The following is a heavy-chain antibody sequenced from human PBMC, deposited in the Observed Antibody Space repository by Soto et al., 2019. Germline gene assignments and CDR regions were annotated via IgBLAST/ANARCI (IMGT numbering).Heavy chain of an antibody. Sequence: SETLSLTCTVSGGSISSGGYYWSWIRQHPGKGLEWIGYIYYSGSTYYNPSLKSRVTISVDTSKNQFSLKLSSVTAADTAVYYCARVQDYGSGRDYWGQGTLVTVSS. J-gene: IGHJ4*02. V-gene: IGHV4-31*03. CDR2: IYYSGST. CDR1: GGSISSGGYY. D-gene: IGHD3-10*01. CDR3: ARVQDYGSGRDY.